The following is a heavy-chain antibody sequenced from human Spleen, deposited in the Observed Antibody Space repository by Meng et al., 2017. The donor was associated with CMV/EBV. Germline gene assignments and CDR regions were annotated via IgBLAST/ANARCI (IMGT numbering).Heavy chain of an antibody. Sequence: ASVKVSCKASGYTFTSYGISWVRQAPGQGLEWMGWISAYNGNTNYAQKLQGRVTMTTDTSTSTAYMELRSLRSDDTAVYYCARDGPLWDINYEYYYGMDVWGQGTTVTVSS. CDR1: GYTFTSYG. J-gene: IGHJ6*02. CDR2: ISAYNGNT. CDR3: ARDGPLWDINYEYYYGMDV. D-gene: IGHD4-11*01. V-gene: IGHV1-18*01.